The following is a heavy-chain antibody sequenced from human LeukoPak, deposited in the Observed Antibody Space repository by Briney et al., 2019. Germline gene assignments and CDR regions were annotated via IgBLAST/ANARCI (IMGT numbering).Heavy chain of an antibody. J-gene: IGHJ5*02. CDR3: ARVKSFGELFDP. D-gene: IGHD3-10*01. CDR2: INNDGSST. CDR1: GIPFSSHW. V-gene: IGHV3-74*01. Sequence: GGSLRLSCAASGIPFSSHWMHWVRQAPGKGLVWVSRINNDGSSTSYADSVKGRFTISRDNAKNPLYLQMNSLRAEDTVVYYRARVKSFGELFDPWGQVTLVSVSS.